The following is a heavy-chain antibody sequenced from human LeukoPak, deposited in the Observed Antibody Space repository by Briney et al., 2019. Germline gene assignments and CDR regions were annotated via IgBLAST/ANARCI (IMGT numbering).Heavy chain of an antibody. CDR3: ARAQAVAGTDAFDI. CDR1: GGTFSSYA. CDR2: IIPIFGTA. D-gene: IGHD6-19*01. Sequence: SVKVSCKASGGTFSSYAISWGRQAPGQGLEWMGGIIPIFGTANYAQKFQGRVTITADESTSTAYMELSSLRSEDTAVHYCARAQAVAGTDAFDIWGQGTMVTVSS. V-gene: IGHV1-69*13. J-gene: IGHJ3*02.